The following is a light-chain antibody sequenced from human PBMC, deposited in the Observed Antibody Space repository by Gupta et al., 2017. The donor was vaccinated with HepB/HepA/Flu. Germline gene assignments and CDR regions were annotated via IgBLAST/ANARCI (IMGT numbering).Light chain of an antibody. CDR3: QQSSSTPLT. V-gene: IGKV1-39*01. CDR1: QSISNY. Sequence: DVQMTQSPSSLSASVGDRVTITCRASQSISNYLNWYQQKPGKAPKLLIYAASSLQSGVPSRFSGSGSGTDFTLTISSLQPEDFATYYCQQSSSTPLTFGQGTXVEIQ. CDR2: AAS. J-gene: IGKJ1*01.